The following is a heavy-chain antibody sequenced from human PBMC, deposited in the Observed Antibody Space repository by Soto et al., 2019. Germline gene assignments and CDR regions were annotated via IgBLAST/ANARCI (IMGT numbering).Heavy chain of an antibody. Sequence: GGSLRLSCAASGFSFSDYYMSWIRQAPGKGLEWVSYINSSNSYKKYAENVKGQFNKSRDNAKNSLYLQMNSLRAEDTAVYYCARDQDWFDPWGQGT. V-gene: IGHV3-11*05. CDR1: GFSFSDYY. CDR2: INSSNSYK. J-gene: IGHJ5*02. CDR3: ARDQDWFDP.